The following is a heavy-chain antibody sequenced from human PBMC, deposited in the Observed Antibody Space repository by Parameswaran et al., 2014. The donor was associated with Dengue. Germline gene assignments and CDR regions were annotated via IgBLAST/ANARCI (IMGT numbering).Heavy chain of an antibody. CDR3: ARVRIAAALWYFDY. V-gene: IGHV4-31*02. CDR2: IYYSGST. J-gene: IGHJ4*02. D-gene: IGHD6-13*01. Sequence: WIRQPPGKGLEWIGYIYYSGSTYYNPSLKSRVTISVDTSKNQFSPKLSSVTAADTAVYYCARVRIAAALWYFDYWGQGTLVTVSS.